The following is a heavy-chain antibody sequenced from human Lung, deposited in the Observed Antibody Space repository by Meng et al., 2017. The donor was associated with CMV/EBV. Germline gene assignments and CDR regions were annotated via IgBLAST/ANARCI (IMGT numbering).Heavy chain of an antibody. Sequence: GGSLRLXCAASGFTFSSYTMNWVRQAPGKGLEWVSSISSSSNYIYYADSLKGRFTISRDNTENSLYLQVNSLRLEDTALYYCVKDRRRGYTYGPSYYGMEVWXQGTXVTVSS. V-gene: IGHV3-21*04. CDR2: ISSSSNYI. CDR3: VKDRRRGYTYGPSYYGMEV. CDR1: GFTFSSYT. D-gene: IGHD5-18*01. J-gene: IGHJ6*02.